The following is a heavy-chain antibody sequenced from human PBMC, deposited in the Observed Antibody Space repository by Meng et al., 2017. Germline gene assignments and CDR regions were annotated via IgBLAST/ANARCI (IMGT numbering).Heavy chain of an antibody. J-gene: IGHJ4*02. CDR2: IYSGGST. D-gene: IGHD1-26*01. Sequence: GESLKISCAASGFTVSSNYMSWVRQAPGKGLEWVSVIYSGGSTYYADSVKGRFTISRDNSKNTLYLQMNSLRAEDTAVYYCARGWELRGPFDYWGQGTLVTVSS. CDR3: ARGWELRGPFDY. CDR1: GFTVSSNY. V-gene: IGHV3-66*02.